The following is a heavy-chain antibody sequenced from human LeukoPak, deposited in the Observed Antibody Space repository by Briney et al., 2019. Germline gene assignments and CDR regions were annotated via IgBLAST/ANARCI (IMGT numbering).Heavy chain of an antibody. V-gene: IGHV4-4*07. CDR1: GGSIRNYY. Sequence: SETLSLTCTVSGGSIRNYYWSWIRQPAGKGLEWIGRIHTSRNTDYNPSLKSRVTMSLDTSKNQFSLRLNSMTAADTAVYYCAREGSATARPFVSNDCWGQGTLVTVSS. D-gene: IGHD6-6*01. CDR3: AREGSATARPFVSNDC. CDR2: IHTSRNT. J-gene: IGHJ4*02.